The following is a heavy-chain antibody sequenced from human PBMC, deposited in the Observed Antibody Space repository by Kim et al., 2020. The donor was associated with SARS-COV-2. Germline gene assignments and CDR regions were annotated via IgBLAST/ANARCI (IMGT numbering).Heavy chain of an antibody. D-gene: IGHD6-6*01. J-gene: IGHJ1*01. V-gene: IGHV3-11*01. Sequence: YYADSVKGRFTISRDNAKNSLYLQMNSLRAEDTAVYYCATYSSSSGYFQHWGQGTLVTVSS. CDR3: ATYSSSSGYFQH.